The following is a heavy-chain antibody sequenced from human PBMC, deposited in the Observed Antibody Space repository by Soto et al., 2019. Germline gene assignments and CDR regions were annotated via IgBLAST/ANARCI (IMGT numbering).Heavy chain of an antibody. CDR1: GFNVSSNY. D-gene: IGHD2-15*01. J-gene: IGHJ4*02. Sequence: EVQVVESGGGLVQPGGSLRLSCAASGFNVSSNYMTWVRQAPGQGLEWVSVIYSGGSIYYADSVKGRFTISRHNSKNTLYLQMNGLRAEDTAVYYCIHSGVTVADEYWGQGTLVTVSS. CDR3: IHSGVTVADEY. V-gene: IGHV3-53*04. CDR2: IYSGGSI.